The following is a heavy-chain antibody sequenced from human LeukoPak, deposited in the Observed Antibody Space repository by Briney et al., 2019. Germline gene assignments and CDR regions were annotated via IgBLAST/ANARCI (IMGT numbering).Heavy chain of an antibody. D-gene: IGHD3-22*01. CDR2: IYSGGST. CDR3: ARELYDSSGLDY. CDR1: GFTVSSNY. Sequence: QSGGSLRLSCAASGFTVSSNYMSWVRQAPGKGLEWVSVIYSGGSTYYADSVKGRFTISRDNSKNTLYLQMNSLRAEDTAVYYCARELYDSSGLDYWGQGTLVTVSS. V-gene: IGHV3-66*01. J-gene: IGHJ4*02.